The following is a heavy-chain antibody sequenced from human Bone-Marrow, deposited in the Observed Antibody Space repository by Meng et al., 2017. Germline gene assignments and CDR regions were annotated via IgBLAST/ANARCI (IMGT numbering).Heavy chain of an antibody. CDR3: ARGKSNSSPPFDP. CDR1: GGSISSSSYY. D-gene: IGHD6-6*01. Sequence: QLQLQESGTGLGKPSETLSLTCTVSGGSISSSSYYWGWIRQPPGKGPEWMGSIYYSGSTYYNPYLKSRVTISVDTSKNQFSLKLSSVTAADTAVYYCARGKSNSSPPFDPWGQGTLVTVSS. V-gene: IGHV4-39*01. CDR2: IYYSGST. J-gene: IGHJ5*02.